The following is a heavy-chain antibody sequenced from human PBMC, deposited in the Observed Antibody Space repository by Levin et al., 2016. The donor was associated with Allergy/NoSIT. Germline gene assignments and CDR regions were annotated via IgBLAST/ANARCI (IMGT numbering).Heavy chain of an antibody. V-gene: IGHV4-59*12. CDR1: GGSISTYY. J-gene: IGHJ3*02. CDR3: ARERPRELRFQSDAFDI. D-gene: IGHD1-26*01. Sequence: SETLSLTCTISGGSISTYYWSWIRQPPGKGLEWIGYIFYSGSTNYNPSLKSRVTISLDTSKNQFSLKLSSVTAADTAVYYCARERPRELRFQSDAFDIWGQGTMVTVSS. CDR2: IFYSGST.